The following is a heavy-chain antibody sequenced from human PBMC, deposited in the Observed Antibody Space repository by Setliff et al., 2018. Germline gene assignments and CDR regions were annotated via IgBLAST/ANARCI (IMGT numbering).Heavy chain of an antibody. J-gene: IGHJ6*04. CDR2: IYSGGST. V-gene: IGHV3-66*02. D-gene: IGHD2-2*01. Sequence: PGGSLRLSCAVSGFTVSSNYMCWVRQAPGKGLEWVSVIYSGGSTYYTDSVKGRFTISRDNSKNTLYLQMNSLRAEDTAVYYCARGIVVVPAALDVWGKGTTVTVSS. CDR1: GFTVSSNY. CDR3: ARGIVVVPAALDV.